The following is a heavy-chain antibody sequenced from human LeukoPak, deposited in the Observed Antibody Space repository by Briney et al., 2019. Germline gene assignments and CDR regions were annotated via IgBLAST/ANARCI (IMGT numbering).Heavy chain of an antibody. CDR1: GYTFTSYG. D-gene: IGHD2-21*02. V-gene: IGHV1-18*03. CDR2: ISAYNGNT. Sequence: GASVKVSCKASGYTFTSYGISWVRQAPGQGLEWKGWISAYNGNTNYAQKLQGRVTMTTDTSTSTAYMELRSLRSDDMAVYYCARGIWSTTLTAYYLDYWGQGTLVTVSS. CDR3: ARGIWSTTLTAYYLDY. J-gene: IGHJ4*02.